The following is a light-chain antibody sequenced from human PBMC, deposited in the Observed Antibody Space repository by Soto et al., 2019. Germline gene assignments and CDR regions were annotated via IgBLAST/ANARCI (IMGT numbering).Light chain of an antibody. CDR3: QQCGNSPPWT. J-gene: IGKJ1*01. CDR2: GAS. CDR1: QSVSSSY. Sequence: EIVMTQSPATLSVSPGERATLSCRASQSVSSSYLAWYQQKPGQAPRLLIYGASSRATGIPDRFSGSGSETDFTLTISRLEPEDFAVYYCQQCGNSPPWTFGQGTKVDIK. V-gene: IGKV3-20*01.